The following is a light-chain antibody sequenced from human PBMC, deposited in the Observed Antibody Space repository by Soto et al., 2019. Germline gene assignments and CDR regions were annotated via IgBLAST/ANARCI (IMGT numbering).Light chain of an antibody. CDR2: GAS. CDR3: QQYGSSPGT. V-gene: IGKV3-20*01. CDR1: QSVSSSY. Sequence: EIVLTQSPATLSLSPGERATLSCRASQSVSSSYLAWYQQKPGQAPRLVISGASSRAAGIPDRFSGSGSGTDFTLTISRLEPEDFAVYYCQQYGSSPGTFGQGTKVEIK. J-gene: IGKJ1*01.